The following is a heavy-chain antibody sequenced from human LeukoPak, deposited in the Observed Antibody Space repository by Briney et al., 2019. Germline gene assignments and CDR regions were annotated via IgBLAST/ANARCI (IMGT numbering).Heavy chain of an antibody. V-gene: IGHV3-7*01. CDR1: GFTFSSYW. CDR3: ARAVAGYYFDY. J-gene: IGHJ4*02. CDR2: IKQDGSEK. D-gene: IGHD6-19*01. Sequence: GGSLRLSCAASGFTFSSYWMSWVRQAPGKGLEWVANIKQDGSEKYYVDSVKGRFTISRDNAKNSLYLQMNSLRAEDTDVYYCARAVAGYYFDYWGQGTLVTVSS.